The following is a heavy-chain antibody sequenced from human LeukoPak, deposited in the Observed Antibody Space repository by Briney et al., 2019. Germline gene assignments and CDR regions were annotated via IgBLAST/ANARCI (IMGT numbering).Heavy chain of an antibody. Sequence: PSETLSLTCTVSGGSISSYYWSWIRQPPGKGLEWIGYIYYSGSSFYNPSLKSRVTISIDTSKSQFSLKLRSVTAADTAVYYCARDQLRFGELYSWFDPWGQGTLVTVSS. D-gene: IGHD3-10*01. CDR2: IYYSGSS. CDR3: ARDQLRFGELYSWFDP. J-gene: IGHJ5*02. V-gene: IGHV4-59*12. CDR1: GGSISSYY.